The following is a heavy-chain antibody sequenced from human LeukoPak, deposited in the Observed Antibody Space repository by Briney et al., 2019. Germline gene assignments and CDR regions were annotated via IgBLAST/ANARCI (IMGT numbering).Heavy chain of an antibody. Sequence: GRSLRLSCAASGFTFDDYAMHWVRQAPRKGLEWVSGISWNSGRTGYADSVKGRFTISRDNAKNSLYLQMNSLRAEDMALYYCAGGRDYGGSSFGFDIWGQGTMVTVSS. D-gene: IGHD4-23*01. V-gene: IGHV3-9*03. CDR2: ISWNSGRT. CDR1: GFTFDDYA. J-gene: IGHJ3*02. CDR3: AGGRDYGGSSFGFDI.